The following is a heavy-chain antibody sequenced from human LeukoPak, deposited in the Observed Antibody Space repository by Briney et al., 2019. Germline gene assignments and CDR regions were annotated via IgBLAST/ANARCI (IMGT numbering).Heavy chain of an antibody. V-gene: IGHV3-21*01. CDR3: ARDEYSSGYYNDY. D-gene: IGHD3-22*01. CDR1: GFTCSSYS. CDR2: ISSSSSYI. Sequence: GGSLRLSCAASGFTCSSYSMNWVRQAPGKGLEWVSSISSSSSYIYYADSVKGRFTISRDNAKNSLYLQMNSLRAEDTAVYYCARDEYSSGYYNDYWGQGTLVTVSS. J-gene: IGHJ4*02.